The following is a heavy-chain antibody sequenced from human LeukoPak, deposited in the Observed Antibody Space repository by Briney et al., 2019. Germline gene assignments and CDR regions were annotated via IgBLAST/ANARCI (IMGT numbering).Heavy chain of an antibody. D-gene: IGHD2-2*01. V-gene: IGHV4-4*07. J-gene: IGHJ5*02. CDR3: ARVDCSSTSCYWGGNWFDP. Sequence: KASGTLSLTCTVSGGSISSYYWSWIRQPAGKGLEWIGRIYTSGSTNYNPSLKSRVTMSVDTSKNQFSLKLSSVTAADTAVYYCARVDCSSTSCYWGGNWFDPWGQGTLVTVSS. CDR1: GGSISSYY. CDR2: IYTSGST.